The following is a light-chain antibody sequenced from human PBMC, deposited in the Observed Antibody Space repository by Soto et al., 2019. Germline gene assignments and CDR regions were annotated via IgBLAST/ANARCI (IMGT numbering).Light chain of an antibody. CDR2: KDN. V-gene: IGLV3-25*02. CDR3: ESADRSCSYV. J-gene: IGLJ1*01. Sequence: SYELTQAPWVSVSPGQTATITWSGDVLPKQYASWYQQKPGQAPEVVIYKDNQRPSGIPERFSGSGSGTTVTLTISGVRAEDESDYYCESADRSCSYVFGSGPKVNV. CDR1: VLPKQY.